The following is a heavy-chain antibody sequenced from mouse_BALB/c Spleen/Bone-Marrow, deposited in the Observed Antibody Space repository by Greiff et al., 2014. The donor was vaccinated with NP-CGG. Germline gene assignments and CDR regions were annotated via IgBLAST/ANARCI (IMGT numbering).Heavy chain of an antibody. CDR1: GFTFSDFY. CDR3: ARSGERYGAMDY. CDR2: ISNGGTYT. Sequence: VQLKESGGGLVKPGGSLKLSCAASGFTFSDFYMFWFRQTPEKRLEWVATISNGGTYTCYPDSVKGRFTISRDNAKNNLYLQMSSLKSEDTAMYYCARSGERYGAMDYWGQGTSVTVTS. V-gene: IGHV5-4*02. D-gene: IGHD1-1*02. J-gene: IGHJ4*01.